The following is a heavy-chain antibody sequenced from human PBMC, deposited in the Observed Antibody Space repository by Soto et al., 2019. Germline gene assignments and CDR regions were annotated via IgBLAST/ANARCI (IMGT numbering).Heavy chain of an antibody. CDR3: ADYGDSLYYYGMDV. Sequence: SVKVSCKASGGTFSSCAISWVRQAPGQGLEWMGGIIPIFGTANYAQKFQGRVTITADESTSTAYMELSSLRSEDTAVYYCADYGDSLYYYGMDVWGQGTTVTVSS. CDR2: IIPIFGTA. D-gene: IGHD4-17*01. CDR1: GGTFSSCA. J-gene: IGHJ6*02. V-gene: IGHV1-69*13.